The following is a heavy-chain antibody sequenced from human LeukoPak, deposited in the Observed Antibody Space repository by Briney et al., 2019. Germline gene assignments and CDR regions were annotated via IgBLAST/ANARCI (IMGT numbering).Heavy chain of an antibody. Sequence: SETLSLTCTVSGVSISTSNYYWGWIRQPPGKGLEWIGSIYYSGSTYYNPSLKSRITISVDTSKNQFSLKLSSVTAADTAVYYCAIHVGTHNAQGYWGQGTLVTVSS. CDR2: IYYSGST. J-gene: IGHJ4*02. CDR3: AIHVGTHNAQGY. CDR1: GVSISTSNYY. V-gene: IGHV4-39*01. D-gene: IGHD1-26*01.